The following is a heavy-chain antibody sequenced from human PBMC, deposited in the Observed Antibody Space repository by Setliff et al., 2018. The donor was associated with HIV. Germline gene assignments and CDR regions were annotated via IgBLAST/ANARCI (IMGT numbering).Heavy chain of an antibody. D-gene: IGHD6-13*01. Sequence: GGSLRLSCAAPGYTFSSYWMAWVRQAPGKGLEWVALINPDSTATYYVDSVKGRFTISRDNARNTLFLQMNSLGVEDTALYYCGRDVHDAAADNWGRGTLVTVSS. CDR2: INPDSTAT. V-gene: IGHV3-7*01. CDR1: GYTFSSYW. J-gene: IGHJ4*02. CDR3: GRDVHDAAADN.